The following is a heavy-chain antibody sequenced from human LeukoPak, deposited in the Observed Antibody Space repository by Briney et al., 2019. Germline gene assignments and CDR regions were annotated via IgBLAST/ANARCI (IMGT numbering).Heavy chain of an antibody. CDR2: ISDSSSTI. Sequence: GGSLRLSCAASGFTFSSYGMNWVRQDPGKGLEWVSYISDSSSTIYYADSVKGRLTISRDNAKNSLYLQMNSLRAEDTAVYYCARWGATGYGDYWGQGTLVTVSS. D-gene: IGHD3-9*01. CDR1: GFTFSSYG. J-gene: IGHJ4*02. CDR3: ARWGATGYGDY. V-gene: IGHV3-48*03.